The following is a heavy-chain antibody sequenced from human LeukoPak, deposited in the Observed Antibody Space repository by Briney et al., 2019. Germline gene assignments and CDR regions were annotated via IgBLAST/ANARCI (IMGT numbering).Heavy chain of an antibody. J-gene: IGHJ2*01. CDR1: GGSISSYY. V-gene: IGHV4-59*01. CDR3: ARGLYPYYWYFDL. CDR2: IYYSGST. D-gene: IGHD2-2*02. Sequence: NPSETLSLTCTVPGGSISSYYWSWIRQPPGKGLEWIGYIYYSGSTNYNPSLKSRVTISVDTSKNQFPLKLSSVTAADTAVYYCARGLYPYYWYFDLWGRGTLVTVSS.